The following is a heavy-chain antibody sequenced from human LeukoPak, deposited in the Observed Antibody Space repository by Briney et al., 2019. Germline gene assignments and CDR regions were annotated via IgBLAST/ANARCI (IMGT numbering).Heavy chain of an antibody. CDR1: GFTFDDYA. CDR2: GSWNSGSI. V-gene: IGHV3-9*01. CDR3: AKDPEIGSSGSYYFDY. J-gene: IGHJ4*02. D-gene: IGHD1-26*01. Sequence: GGSLRLSCAASGFTFDDYAMHWVRQAPGRGLEWVSGGSWNSGSIGYADSVKGRFTISRVNAKNSLYLQMNSLRAEDTALYYCAKDPEIGSSGSYYFDYWGQGTLVTVSS.